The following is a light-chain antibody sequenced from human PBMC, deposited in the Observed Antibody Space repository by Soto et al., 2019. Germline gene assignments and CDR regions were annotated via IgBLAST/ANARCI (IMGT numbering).Light chain of an antibody. CDR3: QQYNSYSRT. J-gene: IGKJ1*01. Sequence: DIQMTQSPSTLSASVGDRFTITCRASQSISSWLAWYQQKPGKAPKLLIYDASSLESGVTSRFSGSGSGTEFTLTISSLQPDDFATYYCQQYNSYSRTVGQGTQVEIK. CDR1: QSISSW. CDR2: DAS. V-gene: IGKV1-5*01.